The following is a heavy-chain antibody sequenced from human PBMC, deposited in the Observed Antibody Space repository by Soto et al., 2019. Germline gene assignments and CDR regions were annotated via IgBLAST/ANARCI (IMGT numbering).Heavy chain of an antibody. CDR3: ARGRLSGYSGYDFDTFDY. CDR2: IIPIFGTA. J-gene: IGHJ4*02. Sequence: SVKVSCKASGGTFSSYAISWVRQAPGQGLEWMGGIIPIFGTANYAQKFQGRVTITADKSTSTAYMELSSLRSEDTAVYYCARGRLSGYSGYDFDTFDYWGQGTLVTVSS. D-gene: IGHD5-12*01. V-gene: IGHV1-69*06. CDR1: GGTFSSYA.